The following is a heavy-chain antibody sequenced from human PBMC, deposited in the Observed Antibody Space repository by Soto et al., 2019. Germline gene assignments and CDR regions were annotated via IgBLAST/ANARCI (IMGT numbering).Heavy chain of an antibody. CDR3: ARRHLAVAVSPWFDP. V-gene: IGHV2-26*01. CDR2: IDSSGEK. J-gene: IGHJ5*02. CDR1: GLSITDSEMG. Sequence: QVTLKESGPVLVKPTETLTLRCTVSGLSITDSEMGVSWIRQPPGQPLEWLAHIDSSGEKSYRTFLKSRLANSKETSKSQIVLNMTNMGPADTATYYCARRHLAVAVSPWFDPWGQGIPVTVSS. D-gene: IGHD6-19*01.